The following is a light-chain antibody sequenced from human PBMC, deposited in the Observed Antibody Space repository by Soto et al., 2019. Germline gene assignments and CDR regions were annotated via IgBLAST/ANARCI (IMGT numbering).Light chain of an antibody. CDR3: QQYNNWPPLI. J-gene: IGKJ4*01. CDR1: QSVGSK. Sequence: EVGMTQSPATLSVPPGERATLSCRASQSVGSKLAWYQQKPGQAPRLLIFDAFTRATGIPARFSGSGSGTEFTLFISSLQSEDFAVYYCQQYNNWPPLIFGGGTKVEI. V-gene: IGKV3-15*01. CDR2: DAF.